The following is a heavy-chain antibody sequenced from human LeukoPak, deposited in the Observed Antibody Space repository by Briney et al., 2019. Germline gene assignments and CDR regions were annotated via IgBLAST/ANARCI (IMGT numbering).Heavy chain of an antibody. D-gene: IGHD3-22*01. CDR1: GYTFTDYY. CDR2: IGPTNGDT. V-gene: IGHV1-2*02. Sequence: ASVKVSCKASGYTFTDYYIHCVRQAPGQGLEWMGWIGPTNGDTHYAQKFQGRVTMTRDTSISTAYMELSRLRSDDTAVYYCARVSITMIENWFDPWGQGTLVTVSS. CDR3: ARVSITMIENWFDP. J-gene: IGHJ5*02.